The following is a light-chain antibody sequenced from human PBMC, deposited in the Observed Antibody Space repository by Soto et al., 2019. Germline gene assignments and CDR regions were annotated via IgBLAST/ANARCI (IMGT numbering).Light chain of an antibody. V-gene: IGLV2-14*01. CDR2: EVR. CDR3: SSYTTFFDVV. CDR1: SSDVGTYYF. Sequence: QSALTQPASVSGSPGQSITISCTGTSSDVGTYYFVSWYQQLPGKAPKLMIYEVRHRPSGLSNRFSGSKSSNTASLTISGRQAEDEDDYYCSSYTTFFDVVFGGGTKLTVL. J-gene: IGLJ2*01.